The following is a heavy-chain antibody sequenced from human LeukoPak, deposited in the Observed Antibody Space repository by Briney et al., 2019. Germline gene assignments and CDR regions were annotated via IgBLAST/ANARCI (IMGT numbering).Heavy chain of an antibody. D-gene: IGHD3-3*01. Sequence: SETLSLTCAVYGGSFSGYYWSWIRQPPGRGLEWIGEINHSGSTNYNPSLKSRVTISVDTSKNQFSLKLSSVTAADTAVYYCARGRGIFGVVIMRGVWFDPWGQGTLVTVSS. CDR3: ARGRGIFGVVIMRGVWFDP. J-gene: IGHJ5*02. CDR2: INHSGST. V-gene: IGHV4-34*01. CDR1: GGSFSGYY.